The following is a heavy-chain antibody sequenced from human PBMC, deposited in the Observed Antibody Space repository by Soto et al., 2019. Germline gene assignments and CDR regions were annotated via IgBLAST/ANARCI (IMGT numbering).Heavy chain of an antibody. V-gene: IGHV1-24*01. CDR1: GYTLTELS. CDR3: ATLIQLWPGHYFDY. CDR2: FDPEDGET. J-gene: IGHJ4*02. D-gene: IGHD5-18*01. Sequence: GASVKVSCKVSGYTLTELSMHWVRQAPGKGLEWMGGFDPEDGETIYAQKFQGRVTMTEDTSTDTAYMELSSLRSEDTAVYYCATLIQLWPGHYFDYCRQGTLVPVSS.